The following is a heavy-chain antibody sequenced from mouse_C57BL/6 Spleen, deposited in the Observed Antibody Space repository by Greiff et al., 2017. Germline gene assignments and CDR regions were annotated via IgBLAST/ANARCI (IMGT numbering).Heavy chain of an antibody. CDR1: GYTFTSYW. CDR3: ARDGSSPAWFAY. V-gene: IGHV1-53*01. D-gene: IGHD1-1*01. J-gene: IGHJ3*01. Sequence: QVQLKQPGTELVKPGASVKLSCKASGYTFTSYWMHWVKQRPGQGLEWIGNINPSNGGTNYNEKFKSKATLTVDKSSSTAYMQLSSLTSEDSAVXYCARDGSSPAWFAYWGQGTLVTVSA. CDR2: INPSNGGT.